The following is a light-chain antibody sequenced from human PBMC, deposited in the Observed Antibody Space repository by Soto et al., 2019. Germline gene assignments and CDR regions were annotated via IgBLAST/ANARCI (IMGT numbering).Light chain of an antibody. CDR1: RSDVGGYNF. J-gene: IGLJ1*01. CDR3: NSYTTRSTLV. CDR2: DVS. Sequence: QSVPTQSASVSGSLGQSITISCTGSRSDVGGYNFVSWYQQYPGKAPKLLIFDVSKRPSGVSNRFSGSQSGNTASLTISGLEVEDEAEYYCNSYTTRSTLVFGTGTKLTVL. V-gene: IGLV2-14*03.